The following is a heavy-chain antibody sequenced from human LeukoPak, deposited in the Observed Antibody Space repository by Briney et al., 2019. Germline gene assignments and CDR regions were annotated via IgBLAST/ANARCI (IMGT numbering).Heavy chain of an antibody. Sequence: QTGGSLRLSCAASGFTFSSYGMHWVRQAPGKGMEWVAFIRYDGSNKYYADSVKGRFTISRDNSKNTLYLQMNSLRAEDTAVYYCAKSQGITMIVVVLSDAFDIWDQGTMVTVSS. V-gene: IGHV3-30*02. CDR3: AKSQGITMIVVVLSDAFDI. CDR1: GFTFSSYG. J-gene: IGHJ3*02. CDR2: IRYDGSNK. D-gene: IGHD3-22*01.